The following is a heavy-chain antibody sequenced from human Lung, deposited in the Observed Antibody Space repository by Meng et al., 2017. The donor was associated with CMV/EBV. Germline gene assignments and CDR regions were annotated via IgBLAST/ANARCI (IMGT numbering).Heavy chain of an antibody. J-gene: IGHJ6*02. CDR2: INSDGSTT. Sequence: GESXKISXAASGFTFSTYWMHWVRQTPGTGLVWVSRINSDGSTTTYADSVKGRFTISRDNAKNTLYLQMSSLRAEDSAVYYCVRDGKYCSSGTCDYYIMDLWGQGTTVTVSS. D-gene: IGHD2-15*01. V-gene: IGHV3-74*01. CDR3: VRDGKYCSSGTCDYYIMDL. CDR1: GFTFSTYW.